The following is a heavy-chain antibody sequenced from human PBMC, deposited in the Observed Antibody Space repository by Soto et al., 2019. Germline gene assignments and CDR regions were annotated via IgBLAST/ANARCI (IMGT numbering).Heavy chain of an antibody. CDR1: RFTVSSHA. CDR2: ISHDGRQK. Sequence: GGSLRLSCAASRFTVSSHAMHWVRQAPGKGLEWVAVISHDGRQKHYVDSVKGRFTLSRDESDNTVYLQMNSLRPEDTAVYYCAKDVYFDSYYFDQWGQGTLVTVSS. CDR3: AKDVYFDSYYFDQ. J-gene: IGHJ4*02. D-gene: IGHD3-9*01. V-gene: IGHV3-30*04.